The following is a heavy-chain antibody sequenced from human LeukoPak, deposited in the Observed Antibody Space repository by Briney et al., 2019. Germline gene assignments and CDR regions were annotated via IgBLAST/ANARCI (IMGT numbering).Heavy chain of an antibody. J-gene: IGHJ4*02. CDR1: GFIFNNYA. V-gene: IGHV3-9*01. CDR3: AKDNRRHYTSGPNPDSLH. Sequence: PGRSLRLSCAGSGFIFNNYAMHWVRQPPGKGLEWVSGISWNRGSIDYADSVKGRFTISRDNAKSSLYLQMNSLRVEDTAFYYCAKDNRRHYTSGPNPDSLHWGQGALVTVSS. D-gene: IGHD6-19*01. CDR2: ISWNRGSI.